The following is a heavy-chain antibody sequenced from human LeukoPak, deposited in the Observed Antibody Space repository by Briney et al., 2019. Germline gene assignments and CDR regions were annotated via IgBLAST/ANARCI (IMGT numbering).Heavy chain of an antibody. CDR2: ISGSGGST. D-gene: IGHD5-18*01. J-gene: IGHJ4*02. Sequence: GGSLRLSCAASGFTFSSYAMSWVRQAPGKGLEWVSAISGSGGSTYYADSVKGRFTISGDNSKNTLYLQRNSLRAEDTAVYYCASHRETGGYSYGSIDYWGQGTLVTVSS. V-gene: IGHV3-23*01. CDR3: ASHRETGGYSYGSIDY. CDR1: GFTFSSYA.